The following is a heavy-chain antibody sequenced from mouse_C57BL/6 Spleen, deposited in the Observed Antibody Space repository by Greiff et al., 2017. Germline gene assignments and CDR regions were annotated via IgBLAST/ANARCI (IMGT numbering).Heavy chain of an antibody. J-gene: IGHJ2*01. V-gene: IGHV5-12*01. Sequence: EVHLVESGGGLVQPGGSLKLSCAASGFTFSDYYMYWVRQTPEKRLEWVAYISNGGGSTYYPDTVKGRFPISRDNAKNTLYLQMSRLKSEDTAMYYCARQAWDGSLDYWGQGTTLTVSS. CDR2: ISNGGGST. CDR1: GFTFSDYY. CDR3: ARQAWDGSLDY. D-gene: IGHD4-1*01.